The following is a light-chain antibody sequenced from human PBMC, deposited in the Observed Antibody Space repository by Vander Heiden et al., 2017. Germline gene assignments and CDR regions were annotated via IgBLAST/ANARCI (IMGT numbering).Light chain of an antibody. J-gene: IGKJ2*01. Sequence: DNKMTLSPCSLSAYVGARVTITCQARQDISNYLNWYQQTPGKAPNLLIYDASNLETGVPSRFSGSGSGTDFTFTISSLQPEDIATYYCQQYDNLPGYTFGQGTKLEIK. CDR3: QQYDNLPGYT. V-gene: IGKV1-33*01. CDR1: QDISNY. CDR2: DAS.